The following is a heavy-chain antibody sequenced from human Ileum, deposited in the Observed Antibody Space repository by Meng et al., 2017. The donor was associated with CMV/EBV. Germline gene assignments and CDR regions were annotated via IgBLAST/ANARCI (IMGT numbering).Heavy chain of an antibody. Sequence: QVHLVQSGAGVKKPGAAVNVSCKASAYTFTGYYLHWVRQAPGQGLEWMAWINPNTGTTDYAQKFRGRVTMTRDTSISTAYMELSSLKSDDTAVYYCARGGGAADYWGQGTLVTVSS. CDR1: AYTFTGYY. D-gene: IGHD1-26*01. V-gene: IGHV1-2*02. CDR3: ARGGGAADY. CDR2: INPNTGTT. J-gene: IGHJ4*02.